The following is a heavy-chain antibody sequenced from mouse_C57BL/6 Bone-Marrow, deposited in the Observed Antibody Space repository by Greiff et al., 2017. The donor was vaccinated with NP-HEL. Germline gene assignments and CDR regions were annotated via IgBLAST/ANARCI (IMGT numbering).Heavy chain of an antibody. CDR2: IYPRSGNT. V-gene: IGHV1-81*01. Sequence: QVQLKESGAELARPGASVKLSCKASGYTFTSYGISWVKQRTGQGLEWIGEIYPRSGNTYYNEKFKGKATLTADKSSSTAYMELRSLTSEDSAVYFCARDYYGSLWYFDVWGTGTTVTVSS. J-gene: IGHJ1*03. CDR1: GYTFTSYG. CDR3: ARDYYGSLWYFDV. D-gene: IGHD1-1*01.